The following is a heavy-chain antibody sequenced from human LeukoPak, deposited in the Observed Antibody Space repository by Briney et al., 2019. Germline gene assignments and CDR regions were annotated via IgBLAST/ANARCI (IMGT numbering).Heavy chain of an antibody. Sequence: ASVKVSCKASGYTFTGYYTHWVRQAPGQGLEWMGIINPSGGSTNYAQKLQGRVTMTRDTSTSTVYMELSSLRSEDTAVYYCARGYYGSGSYYNNWFDSWGQGTLVTVSS. CDR3: ARGYYGSGSYYNNWFDS. CDR1: GYTFTGYY. CDR2: INPSGGST. J-gene: IGHJ5*01. V-gene: IGHV1-46*04. D-gene: IGHD3-10*01.